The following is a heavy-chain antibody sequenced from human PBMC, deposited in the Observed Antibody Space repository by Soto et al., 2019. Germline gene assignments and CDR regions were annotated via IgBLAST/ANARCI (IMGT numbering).Heavy chain of an antibody. Sequence: PSETLSLTCNVSCGSITGAYYWNWIRQHPGKGLEWIGSIHYRGSTYHNPSLKTRITISLDRSNNQFSLKLSSLTAADTAVYYCARVRDSFGLDVWGQGTTVTVSS. V-gene: IGHV4-31*03. CDR1: CGSITGAYY. CDR2: IHYRGST. D-gene: IGHD2-15*01. CDR3: ARVRDSFGLDV. J-gene: IGHJ6*02.